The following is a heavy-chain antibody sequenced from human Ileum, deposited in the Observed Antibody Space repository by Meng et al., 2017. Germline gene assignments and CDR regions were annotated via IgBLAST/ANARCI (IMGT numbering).Heavy chain of an antibody. CDR1: GYTFINNA. CDR3: ARDRGATYSFDY. J-gene: IGHJ4*02. Sequence: QVQLVQSGAEVKKPGASVKASCKASGYTFINNALHWMRQAPGQSLEWVGWINAGIGDTKYSQNLQGRVTITRDTSASTTYMELRSLKSEDTATYYCARDRGATYSFDYWGQGTLVTVSS. CDR2: INAGIGDT. V-gene: IGHV1-3*01. D-gene: IGHD1-26*01.